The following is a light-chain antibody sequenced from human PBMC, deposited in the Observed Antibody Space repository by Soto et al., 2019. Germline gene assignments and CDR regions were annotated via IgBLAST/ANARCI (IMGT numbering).Light chain of an antibody. CDR1: RDIGSD. Sequence: ATQMTQSPSSRSVSAAVTLTXTGRASRDIGSDLSWYQQKPGKAPTLLIYAASNLQSGVPSRFRGSRSGTEFTLTVSSLQPADFATYYCLQDHDDSWTFGQGTKVDIK. CDR2: AAS. V-gene: IGKV1-6*01. J-gene: IGKJ1*01. CDR3: LQDHDDSWT.